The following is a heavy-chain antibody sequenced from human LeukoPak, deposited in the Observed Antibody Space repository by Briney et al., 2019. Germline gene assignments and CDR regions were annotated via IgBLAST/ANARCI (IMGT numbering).Heavy chain of an antibody. J-gene: IGHJ4*02. D-gene: IGHD3-22*01. CDR2: INPSGGST. Sequence: ASVKVSCKASGYTFTSYYMHWVRQAPGQGLEWMGIINPSGGSTSYAQKLQGRVTMTTDTSTSTAYMELRSLRSDDTAVYYCARDWQNYYDSSGYYHGFDYWGQGTLVTVSS. CDR3: ARDWQNYYDSSGYYHGFDY. V-gene: IGHV1-46*01. CDR1: GYTFTSYY.